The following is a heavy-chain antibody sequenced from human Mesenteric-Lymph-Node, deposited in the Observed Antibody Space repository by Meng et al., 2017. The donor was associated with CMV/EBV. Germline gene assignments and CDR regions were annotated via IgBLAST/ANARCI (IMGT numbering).Heavy chain of an antibody. D-gene: IGHD5-24*01. V-gene: IGHV5-51*01. CDR3: ARDMAITETAPDL. Sequence: GSGYRCNNYWIGWVRQMPGKGLEWMGVIYPDDSDTRYSPSFQGQVTISADKSINTAYLQWSSLKASDTAIYFCARDMAITETAPDLWGQGTLVTVSS. CDR1: GYRCNNYW. J-gene: IGHJ5*02. CDR2: IYPDDSDT.